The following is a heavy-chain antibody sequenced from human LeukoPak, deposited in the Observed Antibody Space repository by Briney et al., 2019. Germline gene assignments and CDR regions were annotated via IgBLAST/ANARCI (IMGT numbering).Heavy chain of an antibody. CDR2: IYYSGST. V-gene: IGHV4-59*01. CDR3: ARTLGSGAGTGWFEP. Sequence: SETLSLTCTVSGGSISSYYWSWIRQAPGKGLEWIGYIYYSGSTNYNPSLKSRVTISVDTSKNQFSLKLTSVTAADTAVYYCARTLGSGAGTGWFEPWGQGTLVTVSS. D-gene: IGHD3-10*01. CDR1: GGSISSYY. J-gene: IGHJ5*02.